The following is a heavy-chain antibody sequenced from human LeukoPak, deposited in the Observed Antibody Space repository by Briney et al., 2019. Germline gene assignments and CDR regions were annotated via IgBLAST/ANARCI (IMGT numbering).Heavy chain of an antibody. CDR3: ARPHSGGTYNDAFDI. CDR1: GYSLTSYW. Sequence: GESLKISCKGSGYSLTSYWIGWVRQMPGKGLEWMGIIYPGDSDTRYSPSFQGQVTISADKSISTAYLQWSSLKASDTAMYYCARPHSGGTYNDAFDIWGQGTMVTVSS. J-gene: IGHJ3*02. V-gene: IGHV5-51*01. D-gene: IGHD5-12*01. CDR2: IYPGDSDT.